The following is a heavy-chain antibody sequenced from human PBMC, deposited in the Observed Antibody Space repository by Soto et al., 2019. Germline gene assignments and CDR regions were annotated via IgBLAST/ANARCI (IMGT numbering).Heavy chain of an antibody. D-gene: IGHD4-17*01. CDR2: MNPNSGNT. Sequence: QVQLVQSGAGVKKPGASVKVSCKASGYTFTSYDINGVRQATGQGLEWMGWMNPNSGNTGYAQKFHGRVTMTRNTSISTAYMELSSLRSEDTAVYYCARSTTDYGDRYWGQGTLVPVSS. CDR3: ARSTTDYGDRY. V-gene: IGHV1-8*01. J-gene: IGHJ4*02. CDR1: GYTFTSYD.